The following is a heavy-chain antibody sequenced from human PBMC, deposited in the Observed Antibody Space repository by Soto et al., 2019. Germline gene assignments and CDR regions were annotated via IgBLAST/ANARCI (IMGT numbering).Heavy chain of an antibody. J-gene: IGHJ6*03. V-gene: IGHV1-8*01. CDR1: GYTFTSYD. Sequence: ASVKVSCKASGYTFTSYDINWVRQATGQGLEWMGWMNPNSGNTGYAQKFQGRVTMTRNTYISTAYMELSSLRSEDTAVYYCARCTGIAAAVTAYYYYYYYMDVWGKGTTVTVSS. D-gene: IGHD6-13*01. CDR3: ARCTGIAAAVTAYYYYYYYMDV. CDR2: MNPNSGNT.